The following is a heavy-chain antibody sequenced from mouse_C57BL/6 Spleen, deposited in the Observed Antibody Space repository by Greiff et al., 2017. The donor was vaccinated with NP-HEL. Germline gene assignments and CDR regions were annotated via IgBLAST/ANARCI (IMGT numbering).Heavy chain of an antibody. D-gene: IGHD2-4*01. CDR3: ASVYYDYDALDY. CDR1: GYTFTSYW. J-gene: IGHJ2*01. V-gene: IGHV1-55*01. CDR2: IYPGSGST. Sequence: QVHVKQPGAELVKPGASVKMSCKASGYTFTSYWITWVKQRPGQGLEWIGDIYPGSGSTNYNEKFKSKATLTVDTSSSTAYMQLSSLTSEDSAVYYCASVYYDYDALDYWGQGTTLTVSS.